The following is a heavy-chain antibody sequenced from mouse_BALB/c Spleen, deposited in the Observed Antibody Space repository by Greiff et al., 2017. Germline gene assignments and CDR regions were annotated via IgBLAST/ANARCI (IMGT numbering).Heavy chain of an antibody. CDR1: GYTFTSYW. V-gene: IGHV1-7*01. J-gene: IGHJ2*01. CDR2: INPSTGYT. D-gene: IGHD2-3*01. CDR3: ARSGLDGYYFDY. Sequence: QVQLQQSGAELAKPGASVKMSCKASGYTFTSYWMHWVKQRPGQGLEWIGYINPSTGYTEYNQKFKDKATLTADKSSSTAYMQLSSLTSEDSAVYYCARSGLDGYYFDYWGQGTTLTVSS.